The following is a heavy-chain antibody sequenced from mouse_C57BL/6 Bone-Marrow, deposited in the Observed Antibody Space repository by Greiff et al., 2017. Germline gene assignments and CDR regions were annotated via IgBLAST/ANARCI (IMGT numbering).Heavy chain of an antibody. J-gene: IGHJ2*01. CDR3: SGSLLDFDY. CDR1: GYTFTSYT. V-gene: IGHV1-4*01. CDR2: INHSRGYT. Sequence: VQLMESGAELAKPGASVKMSCKASGYTFTSYTMHWVNQRPGQGLEWIGYINHSRGYTKYNQKFKDKSTFTADKSSSTAYMQLSSLTSEDSAVYCDSGSLLDFDYWGQGTTLTVSS. D-gene: IGHD2-4*01.